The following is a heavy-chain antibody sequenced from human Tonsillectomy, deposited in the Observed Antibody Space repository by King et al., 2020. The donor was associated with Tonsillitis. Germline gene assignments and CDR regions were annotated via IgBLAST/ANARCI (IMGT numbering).Heavy chain of an antibody. CDR2: IYYSGST. CDR1: GYSISTSHW. Sequence: QLQESGPGLVKPPDTLSLTCAVSGYSISTSHWWGWIRQPPGKGLEWIVYIYYSGSTYYNPSLTSRVTMSVDTSNNQFSLKLSSVTAVDTAVYYCARAEKDQLLPNYYYYYYMDVWGKGTTVTVSS. V-gene: IGHV4-28*03. J-gene: IGHJ6*03. D-gene: IGHD2-2*01. CDR3: ARAEKDQLLPNYYYYYYMDV.